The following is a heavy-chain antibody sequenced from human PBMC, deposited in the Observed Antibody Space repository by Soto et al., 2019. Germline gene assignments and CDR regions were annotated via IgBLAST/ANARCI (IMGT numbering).Heavy chain of an antibody. J-gene: IGHJ6*02. V-gene: IGHV3-30-3*01. D-gene: IGHD2-2*01. CDR1: GFTISNYG. Sequence: GGSLRLSCAASGFTISNYGMHWVRQAPGKGLEWVAVISYDGTITYYADSVKGRFTISRDNSKSTLYLQMNSLRTEDTAVYYCATTRVGPCSSSICFSGIFDGMDVWGQGTTVTVSS. CDR3: ATTRVGPCSSSICFSGIFDGMDV. CDR2: ISYDGTIT.